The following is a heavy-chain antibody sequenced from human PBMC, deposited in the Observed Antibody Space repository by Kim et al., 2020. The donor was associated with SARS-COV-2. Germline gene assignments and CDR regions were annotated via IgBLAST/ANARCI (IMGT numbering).Heavy chain of an antibody. Sequence: TYYADSVKGRLTISKDNSKNTVFLQMNSLRDEDTAVYYCARGAGSVSFDFRGQGTLVNVSS. D-gene: IGHD2-15*01. J-gene: IGHJ4*02. V-gene: IGHV3-66*01. CDR3: ARGAGSVSFDF. CDR2: T.